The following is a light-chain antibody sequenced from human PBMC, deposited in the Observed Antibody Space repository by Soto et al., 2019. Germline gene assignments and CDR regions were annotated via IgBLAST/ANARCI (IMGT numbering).Light chain of an antibody. J-gene: IGLJ1*01. CDR3: GSITSSSTSV. V-gene: IGLV2-14*02. CDR1: SSDVGSYNL. Sequence: QSALTQPASVSGSPGQSITISCTGTSSDVGSYNLVSWYQHHPGKAPKFIIYEVSNRPSGVSNRFSGSKSGNTASLTISGIQTEDEADYYCGSITSSSTSVFGTGTKLTVL. CDR2: EVS.